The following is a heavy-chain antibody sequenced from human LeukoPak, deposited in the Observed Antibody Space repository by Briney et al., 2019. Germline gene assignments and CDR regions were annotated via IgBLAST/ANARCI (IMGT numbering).Heavy chain of an antibody. CDR3: AKGPAAGIDY. V-gene: IGHV3-30*07. D-gene: IGHD6-13*01. J-gene: IGHJ4*02. Sequence: GGSLRLSCAASGFSFSRYAMHWVRQAPGKELEWVAVIWYDGSNKYYADSVKGRFTISRDNSKNTLYLQMNSLRAEDTAVYYCAKGPAAGIDYWGQGTLVTVSS. CDR1: GFSFSRYA. CDR2: IWYDGSNK.